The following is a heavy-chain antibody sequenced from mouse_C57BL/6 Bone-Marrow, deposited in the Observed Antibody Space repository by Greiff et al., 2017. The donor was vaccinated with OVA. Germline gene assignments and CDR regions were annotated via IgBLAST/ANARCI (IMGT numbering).Heavy chain of an antibody. CDR1: GFTFSSSA. Sequence: EVKLVESGGGLVKPGGSLKLSCAASGFTFSSSAMSWVRQTPEKRLEWVATISDGGSYTYYPDNVKGRFTISRDNAKNNLYLQMSHLKSEDTAMYYCAREGLGQGYFDVWVTGTTVTVSS. J-gene: IGHJ1*03. V-gene: IGHV5-4*01. CDR2: ISDGGSYT. D-gene: IGHD4-1*01. CDR3: AREGLGQGYFDV.